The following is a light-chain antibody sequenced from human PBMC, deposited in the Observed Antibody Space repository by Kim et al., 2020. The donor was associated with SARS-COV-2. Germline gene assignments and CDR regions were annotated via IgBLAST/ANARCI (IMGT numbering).Light chain of an antibody. J-gene: IGLJ2*01. CDR2: GND. Sequence: QSVLTQPPSVSAAPGQKVTISCSGSSFNIGRNYVSWYQQLPGAAPNLLIYGNDKRPSGIPDRFSGSKSDTSATLGITGLQTGDEANYYCGTWDSSRVVLFGGGTQLTVL. V-gene: IGLV1-51*01. CDR1: SFNIGRNY. CDR3: GTWDSSRVVL.